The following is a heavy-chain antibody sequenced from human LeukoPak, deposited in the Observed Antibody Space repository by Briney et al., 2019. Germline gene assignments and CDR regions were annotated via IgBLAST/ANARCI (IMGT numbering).Heavy chain of an antibody. CDR2: ISSSSSTI. J-gene: IGHJ5*02. CDR1: GFTFNSYS. D-gene: IGHD4-17*01. Sequence: GGSLRLSCAASGFTFNSYSMNWVRQAPGKGLEWVSYISSSSSTIYYADSVKGRFTISRDNAENSLYLQMNSLRDEDTAVYYCVREAVNDYGDYVFWFDPLGQGTLVTVSS. V-gene: IGHV3-48*02. CDR3: VREAVNDYGDYVFWFDP.